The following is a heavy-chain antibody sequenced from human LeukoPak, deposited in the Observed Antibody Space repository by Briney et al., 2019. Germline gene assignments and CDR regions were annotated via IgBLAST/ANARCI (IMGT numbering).Heavy chain of an antibody. V-gene: IGHV3-48*01. CDR2: ISSSSSTI. CDR3: ARDPDILLGVNFDY. CDR1: GFTFSSYS. Sequence: GGSLRLSCAASGFTFSSYSMNWVRQAPGKGLEWVSYISSSSSTIYYADSVKGRLTISRDNAKNSLYLQMNSLRAEDTAVYYCARDPDILLGVNFDYWGQGALVIVSS. J-gene: IGHJ4*02. D-gene: IGHD2-21*01.